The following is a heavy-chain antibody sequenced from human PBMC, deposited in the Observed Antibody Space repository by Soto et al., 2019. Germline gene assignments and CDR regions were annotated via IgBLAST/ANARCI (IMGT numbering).Heavy chain of an antibody. CDR3: ARDRERYCSSTSCPYGMDV. V-gene: IGHV4-30-4*01. D-gene: IGHD2-2*01. J-gene: IGHJ6*02. CDR1: GGSISSGDYY. CDR2: IYYSGST. Sequence: PSETLSLTCSVSGGSISSGDYYWSWIRQPPGKGLEWIGYIYYSGSTYYNPSLKSRVTISVDTSKNQFSLKLSSVTAADTAVYYCARDRERYCSSTSCPYGMDVWGQGTTVTVSS.